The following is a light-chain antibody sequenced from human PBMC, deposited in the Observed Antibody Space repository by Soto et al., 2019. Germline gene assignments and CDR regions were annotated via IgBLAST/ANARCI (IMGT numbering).Light chain of an antibody. CDR1: SSDVGGYNY. V-gene: IGLV2-14*01. CDR2: DVS. Sequence: QSALTQPASVSGSPGQSITISCTGTSSDVGGYNYVSWYQQHPGKAPKLMIYDVSNRPSGVSNRFSGSKSVNTASLTSSGLQAEDEADYYCSSYTSSSPLVFGGGTKLTVL. J-gene: IGLJ2*01. CDR3: SSYTSSSPLV.